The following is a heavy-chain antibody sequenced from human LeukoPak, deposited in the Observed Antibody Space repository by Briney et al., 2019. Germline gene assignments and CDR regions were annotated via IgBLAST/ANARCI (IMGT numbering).Heavy chain of an antibody. CDR3: ARAGSHRNSGYDY. CDR2: ISYDGSNK. J-gene: IGHJ4*02. V-gene: IGHV3-30-3*01. Sequence: GRSLRLSCAASGFTFSSYAMHWVRQAPGKGLEWVAVISYDGSNKYYADSVKGRFTISRDNSKNTLYLQMNSLRAEDAAVYYCARAGSHRNSGYDYWGQGTLVTVSS. CDR1: GFTFSSYA. D-gene: IGHD5-12*01.